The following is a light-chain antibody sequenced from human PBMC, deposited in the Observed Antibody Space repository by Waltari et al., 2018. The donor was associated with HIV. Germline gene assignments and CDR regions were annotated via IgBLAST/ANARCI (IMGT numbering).Light chain of an antibody. CDR1: SSDVGGYNY. V-gene: IGLV2-14*03. CDR2: DVS. J-gene: IGLJ1*01. Sequence: QSALTQPASVSGSPGQSITISCTGTSSDVGGYNYVSWYQQHPGKAPQLMIYDVSNRPSGVSKRFSGSKSGNTASLTISGLQAEDEADYDCSSYTSSNTLPYVFGTGTKVTVL. CDR3: SSYTSSNTLPYV.